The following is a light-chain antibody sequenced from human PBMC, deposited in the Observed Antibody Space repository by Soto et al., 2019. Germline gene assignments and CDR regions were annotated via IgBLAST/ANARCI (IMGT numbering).Light chain of an antibody. J-gene: IGLJ2*01. Sequence: SSELTQPPSVSVAPGKTASISCGGTNIGSKGVHWYQQKPGQAPVLVIYSDTDLPPVIPERFSGSNSANLATLPISRVEAGDEADYYCQVWDSGSAHVVFGGGTKVTVL. CDR3: QVWDSGSAHVV. CDR2: SDT. V-gene: IGLV3-21*04. CDR1: NIGSKG.